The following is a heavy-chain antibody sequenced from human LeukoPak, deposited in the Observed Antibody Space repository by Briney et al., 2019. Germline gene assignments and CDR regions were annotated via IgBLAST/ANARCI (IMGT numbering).Heavy chain of an antibody. D-gene: IGHD3-10*01. CDR2: IYYTGST. Sequence: PSETLSLTCTLSGGSISSYYWSWIRQPPGKGLDWIGYIYYTGSTNYNPSLKSRVTISVDTSKNQFFLKLSSVTAADTAVYYCARVREDYYGSSNPFDIWGQGTMVTVSS. CDR3: ARVREDYYGSSNPFDI. V-gene: IGHV4-59*13. J-gene: IGHJ3*02. CDR1: GGSISSYY.